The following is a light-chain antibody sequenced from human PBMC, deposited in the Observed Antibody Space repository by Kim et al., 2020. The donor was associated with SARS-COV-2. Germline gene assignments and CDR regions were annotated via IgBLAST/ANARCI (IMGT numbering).Light chain of an antibody. CDR2: SNG. CDR1: TSNRRMNT. CDR3: ATWDDSLNAWV. V-gene: IGLV1-44*01. J-gene: IGLJ3*02. Sequence: QRVNDSCSGGTSNRRMNTVSWHPQRPRTAPKHLIFSNGERPSGGPDRCSGSKSGSSASLAISGLQSEDEADYYCATWDDSLNAWVFGGGTQLTVL.